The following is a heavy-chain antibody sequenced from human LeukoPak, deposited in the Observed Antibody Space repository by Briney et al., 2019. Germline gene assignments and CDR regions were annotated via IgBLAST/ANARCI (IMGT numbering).Heavy chain of an antibody. Sequence: PGGSLRLSCAASGFTFSSYGMHWVRQAPGKGLEWVAVISHDGSNKYYADSVKGRFTISRDNSKNTLYLQMNSLRAEDTAVYYCARVPGDFLFDYWGQGTLVTVSS. J-gene: IGHJ4*02. D-gene: IGHD2-21*02. V-gene: IGHV3-30*03. CDR2: ISHDGSNK. CDR1: GFTFSSYG. CDR3: ARVPGDFLFDY.